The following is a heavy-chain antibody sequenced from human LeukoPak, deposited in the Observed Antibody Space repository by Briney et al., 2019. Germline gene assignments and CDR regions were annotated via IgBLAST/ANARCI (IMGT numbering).Heavy chain of an antibody. J-gene: IGHJ3*02. V-gene: IGHV1-18*04. D-gene: IGHD3-16*01. Sequence: ASVKVSCKASGYTFTGYYMHWVRQAPGQGLEWMGWISAYNGNTNYAQKLQGRVTMTTDTSTSTAYMELRSLRSEDTAVYYCARGLAWGNAFDIWGQGTMVTVSS. CDR2: ISAYNGNT. CDR1: GYTFTGYY. CDR3: ARGLAWGNAFDI.